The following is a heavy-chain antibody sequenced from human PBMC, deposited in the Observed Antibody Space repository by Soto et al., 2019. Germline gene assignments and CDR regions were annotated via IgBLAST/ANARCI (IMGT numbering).Heavy chain of an antibody. Sequence: PGESPKISCNGSGYSFAGYWITGVCQKPGNGLEWMGRIDPSDSQTYYSPSFRGHVTISVTKSITTVFLQWSSLRASDTAMYYCARQIYDSDTGPNFQYYFDSWGQGTPVTVSS. CDR2: IDPSDSQT. D-gene: IGHD3-22*01. CDR3: ARQIYDSDTGPNFQYYFDS. CDR1: GYSFAGYW. J-gene: IGHJ4*02. V-gene: IGHV5-10-1*01.